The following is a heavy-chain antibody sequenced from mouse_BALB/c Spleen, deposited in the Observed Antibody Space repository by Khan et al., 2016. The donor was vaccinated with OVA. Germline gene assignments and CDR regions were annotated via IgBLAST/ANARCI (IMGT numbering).Heavy chain of an antibody. CDR1: GFSLTSYG. J-gene: IGHJ4*01. CDR2: IWGDGST. V-gene: IGHV2-3*01. D-gene: IGHD2-1*01. CDR3: VKQNYGTLYAMDY. Sequence: QVQLKESGPGLVAPSQSLSITCTVSGFSLTSYGVNWVRQPPGKGMEWLGVIWGDGSTNYNSAPISRMSISKDNSKSQDLLKLNILSTDDTATYYCVKQNYGTLYAMDYWGQGTAVTVSS.